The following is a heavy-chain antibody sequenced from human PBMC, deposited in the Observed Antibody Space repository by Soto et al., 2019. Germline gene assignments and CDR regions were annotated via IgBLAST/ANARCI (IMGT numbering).Heavy chain of an antibody. V-gene: IGHV1-2*02. D-gene: IGHD1-26*01. Sequence: ASVKVSCKASGYTFTVYYMHWVRQAPGQGLEWMGWINPKSGGTMYPQKFQGRVTMTWDTSISTAYMALTRLRSDDTAVYYCARDLAKAGGSAGFDYGGRGTLVTVSS. CDR1: GYTFTVYY. J-gene: IGHJ4*02. CDR3: ARDLAKAGGSAGFDY. CDR2: INPKSGGT.